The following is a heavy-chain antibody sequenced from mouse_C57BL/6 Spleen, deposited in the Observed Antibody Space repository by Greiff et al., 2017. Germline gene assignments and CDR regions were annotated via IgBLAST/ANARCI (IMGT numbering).Heavy chain of an antibody. CDR2: INPNNVGT. Sequence: EVKLQQSGPELVKPGASVKISCKASGYTFTDYYMNWVKQSHGKSLEWIGDINPNNVGTSYNQKFKGKATLTEDKSSSTAYMELRSLTSEDSADYYCASRVGFVVDYWGQGTTLTVSS. V-gene: IGHV1-26*01. J-gene: IGHJ2*01. CDR3: ASRVGFVVDY. CDR1: GYTFTDYY. D-gene: IGHD3-1*01.